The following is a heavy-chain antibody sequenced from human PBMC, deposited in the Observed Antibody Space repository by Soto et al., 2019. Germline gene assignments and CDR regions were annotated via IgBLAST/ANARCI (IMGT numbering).Heavy chain of an antibody. CDR2: ISGSGGST. V-gene: IGHV3-23*01. Sequence: EVQLLESGGGLVQPGGSLRLSCAASGFTFSSYAMSWVRQAPGKGLEWVSAISGSGGSTYYADSVKGRFTISRDNSKNTLYLQMNSLRAEDTAVYYCAKWPYAYYYGSESYCYFDYWGQGTLVTVCS. J-gene: IGHJ4*02. CDR1: GFTFSSYA. CDR3: AKWPYAYYYGSESYCYFDY. D-gene: IGHD3-10*01.